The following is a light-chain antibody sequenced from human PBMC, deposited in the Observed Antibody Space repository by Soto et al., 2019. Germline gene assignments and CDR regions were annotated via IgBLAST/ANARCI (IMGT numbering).Light chain of an antibody. Sequence: DIQMTQSPSTLSASVGDRVTITCRASQSITWLAWYQQKPGKAPKLLIYKASTLENGVPSRFSGSGSETEFTLTISSLQPDDFATYYCQQFNNYSPWTFGQGTRVEIK. CDR1: QSITW. J-gene: IGKJ1*01. V-gene: IGKV1-5*03. CDR2: KAS. CDR3: QQFNNYSPWT.